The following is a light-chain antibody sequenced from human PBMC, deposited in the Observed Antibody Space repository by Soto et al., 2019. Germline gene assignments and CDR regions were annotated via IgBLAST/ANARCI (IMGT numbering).Light chain of an antibody. Sequence: DTVMTQTPLSLSVTPGQPASISCKSSQSLLYSNGKTYLYWYLQKSGQPPKLLIYDVSNRFSGVPDRISGSGSGTDFTLKISRVEAEDVGVYYCMQSIQQYTFGQGTKLEIK. CDR1: QSLLYSNGKTY. V-gene: IGKV2D-29*01. J-gene: IGKJ2*01. CDR3: MQSIQQYT. CDR2: DVS.